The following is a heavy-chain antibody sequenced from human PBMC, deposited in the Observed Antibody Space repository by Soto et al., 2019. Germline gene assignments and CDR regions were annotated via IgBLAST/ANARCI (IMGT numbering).Heavy chain of an antibody. V-gene: IGHV4-31*03. CDR2: IYYSGSA. Sequence: QVQLQESGPGLVKPSQTLSLTCTVSGDSISSGGYYWSWIRQRPGKGLEWIGYIYYSGSAYYNPSLKSRVTISVDTSKNQFSLKLSSVTAADTAVYYCARVVAATHNDYWGQRTLVTVSS. CDR1: GDSISSGGYY. D-gene: IGHD2-15*01. J-gene: IGHJ4*02. CDR3: ARVVAATHNDY.